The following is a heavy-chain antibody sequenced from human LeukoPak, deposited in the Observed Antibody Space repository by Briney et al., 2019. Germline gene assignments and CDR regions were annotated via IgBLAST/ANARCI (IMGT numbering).Heavy chain of an antibody. CDR2: INPNSGGT. D-gene: IGHD6-13*01. CDR3: ARRPVRIAAAGTRNWFDP. CDR1: GYTFTGYY. Sequence: GASVKVSCKASGYTFTGYYMHWVRQAPGQGLEWMGWINPNSGGTNYAQKFQGRVTMTRDTSISTAYMELSRLRSDDTAVYYCARRPVRIAAAGTRNWFDPWGQGTLVTVSS. V-gene: IGHV1-2*02. J-gene: IGHJ5*02.